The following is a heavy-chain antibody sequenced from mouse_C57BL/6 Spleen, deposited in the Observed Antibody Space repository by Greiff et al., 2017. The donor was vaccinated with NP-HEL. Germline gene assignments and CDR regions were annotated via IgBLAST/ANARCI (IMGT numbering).Heavy chain of an antibody. D-gene: IGHD1-1*01. Sequence: VQLKESGAELVRPGSSVKMSCKTSGYTFTSYGINWVKQRPGQGLEWIGYIYIGNGYTEYNEKFKGKATLTSDTSSSTAYMQLSSLTSEDSAIYFCARSLITTVVATGTFDYWGQGTTLTVSS. CDR2: IYIGNGYT. V-gene: IGHV1-58*01. J-gene: IGHJ2*01. CDR1: GYTFTSYG. CDR3: ARSLITTVVATGTFDY.